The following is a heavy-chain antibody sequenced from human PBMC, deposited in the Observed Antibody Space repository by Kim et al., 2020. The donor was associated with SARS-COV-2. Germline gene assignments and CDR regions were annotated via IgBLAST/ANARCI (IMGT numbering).Heavy chain of an antibody. J-gene: IGHJ6*02. CDR1: GFTFSSYA. D-gene: IGHD6-19*01. CDR3: AKDKEGYSSDSPGYYYYGMDV. Sequence: GGSLRLSCAASGFTFSSYAMSWVRQAPGKGLEWVSAISGSGGSTYYADSVKGRFTISRDNSKNTLYLQMNSLRAEDTAVYYCAKDKEGYSSDSPGYYYYGMDVWGQGTTVTVSS. V-gene: IGHV3-23*01. CDR2: ISGSGGST.